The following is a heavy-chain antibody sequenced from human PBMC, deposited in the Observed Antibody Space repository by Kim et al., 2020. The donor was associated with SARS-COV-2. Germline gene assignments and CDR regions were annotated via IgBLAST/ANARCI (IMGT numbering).Heavy chain of an antibody. V-gene: IGHV4-4*02. CDR2: IYHSGST. CDR1: GGSISSSNW. D-gene: IGHD2-2*01. Sequence: SETLSLTCAVSGGSISSSNWWSWVRQPPGKGLEWIGEIYHSGSTNYNPSLKSRVTISVDKSKNQFSLKLSSVTAADTAVYYCARDSEVGQLLVGAFDIWGQGTMVTVSS. CDR3: ARDSEVGQLLVGAFDI. J-gene: IGHJ3*02.